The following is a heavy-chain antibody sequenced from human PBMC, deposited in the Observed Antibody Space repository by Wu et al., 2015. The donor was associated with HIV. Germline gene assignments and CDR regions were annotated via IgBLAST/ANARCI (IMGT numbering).Heavy chain of an antibody. J-gene: IGHJ3*02. Sequence: QVQLVQSGAEVKKPGASVKVSCEASGYTFSGYYIHWVRQAPGQGLEWMGWIHPNSGGTKYAQKFQGRVTMTSDTSISTGYMELSRLRSDDTAVYFXARSSIRAWLVPGGFDIWGQGTEVIASS. V-gene: IGHV1-2*02. CDR3: ARSSIRAWLVPGGFDI. D-gene: IGHD6-19*01. CDR2: IHPNSGGT. CDR1: GYTFSGYY.